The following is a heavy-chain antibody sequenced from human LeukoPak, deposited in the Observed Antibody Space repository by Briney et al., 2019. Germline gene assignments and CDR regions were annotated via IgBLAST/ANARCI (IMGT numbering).Heavy chain of an antibody. CDR3: ALSYGSGSYPDYYYYGMDV. V-gene: IGHV4-39*01. Sequence: SETLSLTCTVSGGSISSSSYYWGWIRQPPGKGLEWIGGIYYSGSTYYNPSLKSRVTISVDTSKNQFSLKLSSVTAADTAVYYCALSYGSGSYPDYYYYGMDVWGQGTTVTVPS. D-gene: IGHD3-10*01. CDR1: GGSISSSSYY. J-gene: IGHJ6*02. CDR2: IYYSGST.